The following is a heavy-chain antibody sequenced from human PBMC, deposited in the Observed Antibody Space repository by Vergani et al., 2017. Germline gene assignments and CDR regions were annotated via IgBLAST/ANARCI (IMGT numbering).Heavy chain of an antibody. CDR2: MNGDGDTI. V-gene: IGHV3-74*02. CDR3: ARARKFRFGVVWENWFDP. J-gene: IGHJ5*02. CDR1: GFTFNEYS. Sequence: EVQLVESGGGLVQPGGSLRLSCAASGFTFNEYSMHWARQVPGKGLVWVSGMNGDGDTISYADSVKGRFTISRDNAKNTLFLQMNSLRAEDTAVYYCARARKFRFGVVWENWFDPWGQGTLVTVSS. D-gene: IGHD3-3*01.